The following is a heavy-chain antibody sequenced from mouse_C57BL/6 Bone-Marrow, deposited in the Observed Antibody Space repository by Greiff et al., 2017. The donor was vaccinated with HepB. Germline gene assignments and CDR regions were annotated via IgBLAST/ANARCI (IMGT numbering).Heavy chain of an antibody. CDR2: IDPETGGT. Sequence: QVQLQQSGAELVRPGASVTLSCKASGYTFTDYEMHWVKQTPVHGLEWIGAIDPETGGTAYNQKFKGKAILTADKSSSTAYMELRSLTSEDSAVYYCTEYSNYEDCDYWGQGATLTVSP. J-gene: IGHJ2*01. CDR1: GYTFTDYE. V-gene: IGHV1-15*01. CDR3: TEYSNYEDCDY. D-gene: IGHD2-5*01.